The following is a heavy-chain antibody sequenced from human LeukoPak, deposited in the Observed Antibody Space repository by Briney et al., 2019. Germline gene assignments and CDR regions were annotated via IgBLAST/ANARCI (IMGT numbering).Heavy chain of an antibody. CDR3: ATEYSYGYYGFDY. CDR2: INSDGSST. J-gene: IGHJ4*02. V-gene: IGHV3-74*01. D-gene: IGHD5-18*01. CDR1: GFTFSSYW. Sequence: GGSLRLSCAASGFTFSSYWMHWVRQAPGKGLVWVSRINSDGSSTSYADSVKGRFTISRDNAKNTLYLQMNSLRAEDTAVYYCATEYSYGYYGFDYLGQGTLVTVSS.